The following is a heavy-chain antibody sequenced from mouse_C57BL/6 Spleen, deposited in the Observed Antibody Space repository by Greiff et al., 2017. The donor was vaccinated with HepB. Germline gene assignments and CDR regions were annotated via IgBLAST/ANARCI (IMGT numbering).Heavy chain of an antibody. CDR2: IYPRSGNT. J-gene: IGHJ1*03. CDR1: GYTFTSYG. D-gene: IGHD2-3*01. V-gene: IGHV1-81*01. CDR3: ASYDGYYPWYFDV. Sequence: QVQLQQSGAELARPGASVKLSCKASGYTFTSYGISWVKQRTGQGLEWIGEIYPRSGNTYYNEKFKGKATLTADKSSSTAYMELRSLTSEDSAVYFCASYDGYYPWYFDVWGTGTTVTVSS.